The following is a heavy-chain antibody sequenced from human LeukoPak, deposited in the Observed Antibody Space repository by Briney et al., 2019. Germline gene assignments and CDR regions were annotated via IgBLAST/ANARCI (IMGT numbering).Heavy chain of an antibody. CDR3: ARDGGRWLQSYYFDY. D-gene: IGHD5-24*01. J-gene: IGHJ4*02. CDR1: GFIFSNYA. CDR2: ISYDGSKK. Sequence: GGSLRLSCAASGFIFSNYAIHWVRQAPGKGVEWVAVISYDGSKKSYADSVKGRFTISRDNSKNTLYVQMNSLRAEDTAVYYCARDGGRWLQSYYFDYWGRGNLVIVSS. V-gene: IGHV3-30*04.